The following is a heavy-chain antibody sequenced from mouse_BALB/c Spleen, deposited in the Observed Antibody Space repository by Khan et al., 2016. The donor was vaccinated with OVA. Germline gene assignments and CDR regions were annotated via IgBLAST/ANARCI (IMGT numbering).Heavy chain of an antibody. V-gene: IGHV1S136*01. J-gene: IGHJ2*01. D-gene: IGHD4-1*01. CDR1: GYTFTNYV. CDR3: ARGNWQSYYFDN. Sequence: VQLKQSGPELVKPGASVKMSCKASGYTFTNYVLHWVKQKPGQGLEWIGYINPYNGGTKYNEKFKGKATLASDKSSITAYIDLSSLTSEDSAVYYCARGNWQSYYFDNWGQGTTLTLSS. CDR2: INPYNGGT.